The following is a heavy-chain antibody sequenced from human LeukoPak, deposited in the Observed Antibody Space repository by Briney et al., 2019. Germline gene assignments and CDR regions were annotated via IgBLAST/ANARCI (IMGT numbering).Heavy chain of an antibody. CDR2: IYDSGST. V-gene: IGHV4-59*02. J-gene: IGHJ3*02. CDR1: GGSVSSYY. Sequence: PSETLSLTCTVSGGSVSSYYWSWIRQPPGKGLEWIGYIYDSGSTNYNPSLKSRVTISVDTSKNQFSLKLSSVTAADTAVYYCACLTTADAFDIWGQGTMVTVSS. D-gene: IGHD3-22*01. CDR3: ACLTTADAFDI.